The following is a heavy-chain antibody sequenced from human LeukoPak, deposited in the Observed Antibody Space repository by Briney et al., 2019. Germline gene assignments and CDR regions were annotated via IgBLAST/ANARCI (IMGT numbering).Heavy chain of an antibody. CDR1: GYTFTGYY. V-gene: IGHV1-2*02. CDR2: INPNSGGT. CDR3: ARGGTQYYYDSSGYYD. Sequence: ASVKVSCKASGYTFTGYYMHWVRQAPGQGLEWMGWINPNSGGTNYAQKFQGRVTMTRDTSISTAYMELSRLRSDDTAVYYCARGGTQYYYDSSGYYDWGQGTLVTVSS. D-gene: IGHD3-22*01. J-gene: IGHJ4*02.